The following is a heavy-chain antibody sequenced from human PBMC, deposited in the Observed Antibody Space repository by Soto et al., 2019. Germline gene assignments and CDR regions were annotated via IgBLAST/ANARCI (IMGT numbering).Heavy chain of an antibody. CDR1: GYTFTSCA. D-gene: IGHD1-26*01. CDR2: INAGNGDT. V-gene: IGHV1-3*01. Sequence: QVQLVQSGAEVKKPGASVKVSCKASGYTFTSCAMHWVRQAPGQRLEWMGWINAGNGDTNYSQKFQGRVTITRDTSASTVYMELSSLRSEDTAVYYCARGSSGSYLIDYCGQGTLVTVSS. J-gene: IGHJ4*02. CDR3: ARGSSGSYLIDY.